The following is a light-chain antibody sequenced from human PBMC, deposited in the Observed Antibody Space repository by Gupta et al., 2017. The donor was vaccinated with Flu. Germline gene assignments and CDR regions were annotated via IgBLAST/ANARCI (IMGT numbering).Light chain of an antibody. V-gene: IGLV2-14*01. CDR1: HLDVGGSYY. J-gene: IGLJ3*02. CDR3: LSYTSRTSWV. Sequence: QSPSTQPASMSGSPGQSITLLCPGTHLDVGGSYYVSWYQQYPGEVPKLLIYEVNRRSSGTPHRFSGSKSGNTASLTISGLQSEDEADYYCLSYTSRTSWVFGGGT. CDR2: EVN.